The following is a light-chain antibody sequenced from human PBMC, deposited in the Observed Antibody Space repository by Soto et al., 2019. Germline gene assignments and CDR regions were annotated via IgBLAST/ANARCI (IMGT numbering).Light chain of an antibody. J-gene: IGLJ3*02. Sequence: QSALTQPASVSGSRGQSIIISCVGRNTDVGQDKSVSWYQQGPGKAPKLLIFEVTNRPSGVSNRFSGSRSGNTASLTISGLQSEDEADYYCTSYTPTGALVFGSGTKLTVL. V-gene: IGLV2-14*01. CDR1: NTDVGQDKS. CDR2: EVT. CDR3: TSYTPTGALV.